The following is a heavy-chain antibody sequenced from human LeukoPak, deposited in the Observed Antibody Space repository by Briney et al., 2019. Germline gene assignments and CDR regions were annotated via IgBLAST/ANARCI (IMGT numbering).Heavy chain of an antibody. CDR1: NDSIRNYC. CDR2: IYHTGNT. V-gene: IGHV4-59*01. CDR3: ARGNYGSGSYYVVDFDY. Sequence: PSETLSLTCSVSNDSIRNYCWSWIRQPPGKALEWIGYIYHTGNTNYNPSLKSRLTMSIDTSKNQFSLNLNSVTAADTAVYYCARGNYGSGSYYVVDFDYWGQGTLVTVSS. J-gene: IGHJ4*02. D-gene: IGHD3-10*01.